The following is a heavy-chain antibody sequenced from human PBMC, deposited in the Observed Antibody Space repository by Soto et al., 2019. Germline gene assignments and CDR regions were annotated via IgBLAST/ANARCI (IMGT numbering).Heavy chain of an antibody. D-gene: IGHD3-22*01. V-gene: IGHV3-7*04. Sequence: SGGSLRLSCAASGFTFSSYWMSWVRQAPGKGLEWVTNIKQDGSEKYYVDSVKGRFTISRDNAKNSLYLQMNSLRAEDTAVYYCARFYYDSSGYLPSPYYYYYGMDVWGQGTTVTVSS. CDR3: ARFYYDSSGYLPSPYYYYYGMDV. J-gene: IGHJ6*02. CDR1: GFTFSSYW. CDR2: IKQDGSEK.